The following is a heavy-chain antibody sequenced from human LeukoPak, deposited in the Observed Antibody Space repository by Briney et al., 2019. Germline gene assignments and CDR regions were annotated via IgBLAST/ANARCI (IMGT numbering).Heavy chain of an antibody. CDR3: ARAFRWWLVGYYFDY. D-gene: IGHD6-19*01. CDR1: GGSFSGYY. CDR2: INHSGST. Sequence: PSETLSLTCAVYGGSFSGYYWSWIRQPPGKGLEWIGEINHSGSTNYNPSLKSRVTISVDTSKNQFSLKLSSVTAADTAVYYCARAFRWWLVGYYFDYWGQGTLVTVSS. J-gene: IGHJ4*02. V-gene: IGHV4-34*01.